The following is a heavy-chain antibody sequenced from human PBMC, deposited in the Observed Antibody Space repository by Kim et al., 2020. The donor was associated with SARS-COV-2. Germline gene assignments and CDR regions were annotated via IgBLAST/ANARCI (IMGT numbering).Heavy chain of an antibody. CDR3: ANRRTTVVTSYYYYGMDV. CDR1: GGTFSSYA. J-gene: IGHJ6*02. CDR2: IIPIFGTA. Sequence: SVKVSCKASGGTFSSYAISWVRQAPGQGLEWMGGIIPIFGTANYAQKFQGRVTITADESTSTAYMELSSLRSEETAVYYCANRRTTVVTSYYYYGMDVWGQETTVTVSS. D-gene: IGHD4-17*01. V-gene: IGHV1-69*13.